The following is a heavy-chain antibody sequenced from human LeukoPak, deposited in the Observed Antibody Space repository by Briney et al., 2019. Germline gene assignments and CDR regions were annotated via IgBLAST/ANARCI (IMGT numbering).Heavy chain of an antibody. V-gene: IGHV1-18*01. CDR1: GYTFTSYG. CDR2: ISAYNGNT. Sequence: ASVKVSCKASGYTFTSYGISWVRQAPGQGLEWMGCISAYNGNTNYAQKLQGRVTMTTDTSTSTAYMELRSLRSDDTAVYYCAREMAPGGGYLYGMDVWGQGTTVTVSS. D-gene: IGHD3-16*02. CDR3: AREMAPGGGYLYGMDV. J-gene: IGHJ6*02.